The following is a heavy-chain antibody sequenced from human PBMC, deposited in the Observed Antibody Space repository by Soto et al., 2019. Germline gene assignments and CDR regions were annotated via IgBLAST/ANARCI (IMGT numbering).Heavy chain of an antibody. CDR3: ARDSPYHYDSSGYYYGSFVY. V-gene: IGHV3-33*01. CDR2: IWYDGSNK. CDR1: GFTFISYG. J-gene: IGHJ4*02. Sequence: PGGSLRLSCAASGFTFISYGMHWVRQAPGKGLEWVAVIWYDGSNKYYADSVKGRFTISRDNSKNTLYLQMNSLRAEDTAVYYCARDSPYHYDSSGYYYGSFVYWGQGT. D-gene: IGHD3-22*01.